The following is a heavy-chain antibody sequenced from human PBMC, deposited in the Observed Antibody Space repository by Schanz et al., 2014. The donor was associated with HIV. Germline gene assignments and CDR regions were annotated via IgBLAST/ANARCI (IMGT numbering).Heavy chain of an antibody. V-gene: IGHV1-46*01. CDR2: INTNGGGT. J-gene: IGHJ6*02. CDR3: AREKMDTGGLDV. CDR1: GYTFTSQY. Sequence: QVQLVQSGAEVKKPGASVKVSCKASGYTFTSQYMHWVRQAPGQGLEWMGVINTNGGGTSDALRGRVIITRDTSTSTVYMHLSNMRFEDSAVYYCAREKMDTGGLDVWGQGTTVTVSS.